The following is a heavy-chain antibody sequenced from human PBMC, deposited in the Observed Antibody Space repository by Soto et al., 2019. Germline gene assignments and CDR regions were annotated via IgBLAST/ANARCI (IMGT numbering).Heavy chain of an antibody. CDR2: IWYDGSNK. Sequence: QVQLVESGGGVVQPGRSLRLSCAASGFTFSSYGMHWVRQAPGKGLEWVAVIWYDGSNKYYADSVKGRFTISRDNSKNTLYLQMNSLRAEDTTVYYCARDRGYSDSSGSSQGWFDPWGQGTLVTVSS. D-gene: IGHD3-22*01. CDR3: ARDRGYSDSSGSSQGWFDP. V-gene: IGHV3-33*01. CDR1: GFTFSSYG. J-gene: IGHJ5*02.